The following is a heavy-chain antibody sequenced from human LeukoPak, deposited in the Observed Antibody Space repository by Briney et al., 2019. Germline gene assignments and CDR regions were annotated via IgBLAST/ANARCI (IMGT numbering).Heavy chain of an antibody. CDR3: ARGGHSSAFFDY. CDR1: GFTFSIYA. J-gene: IGHJ4*02. V-gene: IGHV3-23*01. CDR2: ISGSGGST. Sequence: GGSLRLSCAASGFTFSIYAMSWVRQAPGKGLEWVSTISGSGGSTYYADSVRGRFTISRDNSKNTLYLQMNSLGAEDTAVYYCARGGHSSAFFDYWGQGTLVTVSS. D-gene: IGHD3-22*01.